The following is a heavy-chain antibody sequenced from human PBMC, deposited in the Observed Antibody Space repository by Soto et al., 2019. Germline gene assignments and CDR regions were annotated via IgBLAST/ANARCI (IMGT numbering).Heavy chain of an antibody. Sequence: EVYLLESGGGLVQPGGSLRLSCVASGFTFSNYALSWLLQTLCKGLAWVSAVTGDGETTHYADSVKDRFTVSRDNSKNTLYLRLNGLRSEDTAVYYCAKGGSSGGPGGEDFWGPGTLVTVSS. CDR1: GFTFSNYA. J-gene: IGHJ4*02. V-gene: IGHV3-23*01. CDR2: VTGDGETT. D-gene: IGHD6-19*01. CDR3: AKGGSSGGPGGEDF.